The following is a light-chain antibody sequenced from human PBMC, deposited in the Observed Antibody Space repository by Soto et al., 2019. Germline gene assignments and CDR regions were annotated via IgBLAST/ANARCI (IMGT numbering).Light chain of an antibody. CDR2: DVS. CDR3: TSYTSSTPLYV. CDR1: SSDVGGYNY. Sequence: QSALTQPASVSGSPGQSITISCTGTSSDVGGYNYVSWYQQHPGKAPKLMIYDVSNRPSGVSNRFSGSKSGNTASLTISGFQAENEANYYCTSYTSSTPLYVFEPGPKVTVL. V-gene: IGLV2-14*01. J-gene: IGLJ1*01.